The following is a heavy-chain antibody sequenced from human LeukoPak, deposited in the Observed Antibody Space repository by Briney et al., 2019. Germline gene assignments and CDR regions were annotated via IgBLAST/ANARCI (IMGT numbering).Heavy chain of an antibody. CDR2: LYSTGAT. J-gene: IGHJ4*02. V-gene: IGHV4-4*07. CDR3: ARGGISTSLDS. CDR1: GGSISNHY. Sequence: SETLSLTRSVSGGSISNHYWNWMRQPAGKGLEWIGRLYSTGATNYNPSLKGRVTMSVDTSKNQFSLKLKSVTAADTAAYYCARGGISTSLDSWGQGALVTASS. D-gene: IGHD1-1*01.